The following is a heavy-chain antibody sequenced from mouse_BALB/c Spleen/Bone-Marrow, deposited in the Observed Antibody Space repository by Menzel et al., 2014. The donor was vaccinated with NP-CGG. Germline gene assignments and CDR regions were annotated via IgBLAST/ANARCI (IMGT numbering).Heavy chain of an antibody. J-gene: IGHJ3*01. CDR3: ARGGNYQAWFAY. V-gene: IGHV1-20*02. D-gene: IGHD2-1*01. Sequence: EVQLQQSGPELVKPGASVKISCKASGYPFTGYFMNWVMQSHGKSLEWIGRINPYNGDTFYNQKFKGKATLTVDKSSSTAHMELRSLASEDSAVYYCARGGNYQAWFAYWGQGTLVTVSA. CDR2: INPYNGDT. CDR1: GYPFTGYF.